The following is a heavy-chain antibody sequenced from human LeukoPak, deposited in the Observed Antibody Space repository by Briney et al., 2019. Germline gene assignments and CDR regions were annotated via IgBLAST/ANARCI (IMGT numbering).Heavy chain of an antibody. CDR3: AKVKTCSFYYFDN. Sequence: GGSLRLSCAASGFTFSDYGMHWVPQAPGRGREWVSVISYDGSNKYYADSVKGRFTLSRDNSKNTLYLQMNRLRTEDTAVYYCAKVKTCSFYYFDNWGQGTLVTVSS. CDR1: GFTFSDYG. CDR2: ISYDGSNK. J-gene: IGHJ4*02. V-gene: IGHV3-30*18. D-gene: IGHD2/OR15-2a*01.